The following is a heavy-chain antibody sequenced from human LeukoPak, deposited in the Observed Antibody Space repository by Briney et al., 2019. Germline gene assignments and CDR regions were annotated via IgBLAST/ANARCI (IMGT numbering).Heavy chain of an antibody. CDR2: ISSTNGHT. CDR3: ARDRDSSGLYGGADL. CDR1: GFSFSLSN. V-gene: IGHV3-21*03. J-gene: IGHJ5*02. Sequence: GGSLRLSCAASGFSFSLSNMNWVRQAPGKGLEWVSYISSTNGHTYYADSVNGRFTISRDTAKNSLYLQMNSLRVEDTALYFCARDRDSSGLYGGADLWGQGVLVTVSA. D-gene: IGHD6-19*01.